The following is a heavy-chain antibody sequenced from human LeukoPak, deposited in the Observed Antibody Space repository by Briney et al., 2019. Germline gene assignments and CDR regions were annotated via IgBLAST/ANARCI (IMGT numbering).Heavy chain of an antibody. V-gene: IGHV3-23*01. CDR3: ARAPVTSCRGAFCYPFDY. Sequence: GGSLRLSCAASGFTFTNYAMSWVRQAPGKGLEWVSTISGSGGSTYYVDSVKGRFTISRDNSKNTVYLQMNSLRAEDAAVYYCARAPVTSCRGAFCYPFDYWGQGTLVTVSS. CDR1: GFTFTNYA. D-gene: IGHD2-15*01. J-gene: IGHJ4*02. CDR2: ISGSGGST.